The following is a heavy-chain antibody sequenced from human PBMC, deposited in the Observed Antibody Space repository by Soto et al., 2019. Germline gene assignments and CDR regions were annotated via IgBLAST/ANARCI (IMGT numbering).Heavy chain of an antibody. CDR3: ARDGSSSSFDY. CDR2: ISYDGSNK. Sequence: QVQLVESGGGVVQPGRSLRLSCAASGFTFSSYAMHWVRQAPGKGLEWVAVISYDGSNKYYADSVKGRFTISRDNSKSTLYLQMNSLRAEDTAVYYCARDGSSSSFDYWGQGTLVTVSS. CDR1: GFTFSSYA. J-gene: IGHJ4*02. D-gene: IGHD6-6*01. V-gene: IGHV3-30-3*01.